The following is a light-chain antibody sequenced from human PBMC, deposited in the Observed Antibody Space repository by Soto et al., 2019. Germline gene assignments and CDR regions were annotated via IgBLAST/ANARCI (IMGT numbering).Light chain of an antibody. CDR1: QSVTTF. V-gene: IGKV3-11*01. CDR2: DAS. Sequence: EIVLTQSPVTLSLSPGERATLSCRASQSVTTFLAWYQQKPGQAPRLLLYDASKRATGISARFSGSGSGTDFTLTISSLEPEDFAVYYCQQRTNWPLTFGGGTKVEIK. CDR3: QQRTNWPLT. J-gene: IGKJ4*01.